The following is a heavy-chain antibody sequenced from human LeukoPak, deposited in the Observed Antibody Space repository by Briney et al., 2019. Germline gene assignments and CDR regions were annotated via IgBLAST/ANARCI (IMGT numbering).Heavy chain of an antibody. V-gene: IGHV4-34*01. Sequence: SETLSLTCTVSGGSISSYYWSWIRQPPGKGLEWIGEINHSGSTNYNPSLKSRVTISVDTSKNQFSLKLSSVTAADTAVYYCARGRGGWLQSPDYWGQGTLVTVSS. CDR2: INHSGST. D-gene: IGHD5-24*01. J-gene: IGHJ4*02. CDR1: GGSISSYY. CDR3: ARGRGGWLQSPDY.